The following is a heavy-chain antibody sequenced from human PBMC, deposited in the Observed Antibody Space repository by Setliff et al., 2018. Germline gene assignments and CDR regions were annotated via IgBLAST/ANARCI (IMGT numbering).Heavy chain of an antibody. CDR3: VRDRYGRNSDGSGVYNWFDS. V-gene: IGHV4-61*09. CDR2: VYSXXST. J-gene: IGHJ5*01. D-gene: IGHD2-15*01. Sequence: KPSETLSLTCNVSGASISSGSHYWSWIRQSAGEKPTWIGHVYSXXSTXXXXSFESRVSISVDKSNNQFSLKMTSVTAADTAMYYCVRDRYGRNSDGSGVYNWFDSWGQGILVTVSS. CDR1: GASISSGSHY.